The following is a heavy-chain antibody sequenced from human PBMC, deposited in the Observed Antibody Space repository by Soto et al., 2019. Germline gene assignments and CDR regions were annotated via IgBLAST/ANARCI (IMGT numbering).Heavy chain of an antibody. CDR3: ARVQPPKYYYVSSGYLGDV. CDR1: GFTFSSYA. Sequence: GGSLRLSCAASGFTFSSYAMHWVRQAPGKGLEWVAVISYDGSNKYYADSVKGRFTISRDNSKNTLYLQMNSLRAEDTAVYYCARVQPPKYYYVSSGYLGDVWVQGTTVTVSS. CDR2: ISYDGSNK. J-gene: IGHJ6*02. V-gene: IGHV3-30-3*01. D-gene: IGHD3-22*01.